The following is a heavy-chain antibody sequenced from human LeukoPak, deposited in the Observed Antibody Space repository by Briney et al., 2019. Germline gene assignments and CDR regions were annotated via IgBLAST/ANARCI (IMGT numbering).Heavy chain of an antibody. CDR1: GFTFTNYA. J-gene: IGHJ4*02. Sequence: GGSLRLSCAASGFTFTNYAMSWVRQAPGKGLEWVSGISSNGDRTYYVDSVKGRFTISRGNSKNTVYLQMNSLRAEDTGVYYCARDGYEFWSGYYHGAYFDHWGQGTLVTVSS. CDR3: ARDGYEFWSGYYHGAYFDH. V-gene: IGHV3-23*01. D-gene: IGHD3-3*01. CDR2: ISSNGDRT.